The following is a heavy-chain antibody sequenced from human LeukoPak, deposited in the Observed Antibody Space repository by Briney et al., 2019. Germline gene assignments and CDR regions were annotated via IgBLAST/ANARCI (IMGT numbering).Heavy chain of an antibody. CDR1: GYSFNSYW. CDR3: ARRYYDSSGYSRHFDY. CDR2: IYPGDSDT. J-gene: IGHJ4*02. V-gene: IGHV5-51*01. D-gene: IGHD3-22*01. Sequence: GESLKISCKGSGYSFNSYWIGWVRQMPGKGLEWMGLIYPGDSDTRYSPSFQGQVTISADKSISTAYLQWSSLKSSDTAMYYCARRYYDSSGYSRHFDYWGQGTLVTVSS.